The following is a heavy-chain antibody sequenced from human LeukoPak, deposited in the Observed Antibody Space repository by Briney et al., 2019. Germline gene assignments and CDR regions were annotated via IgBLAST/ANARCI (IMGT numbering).Heavy chain of an antibody. CDR2: ISAYNGKT. D-gene: IGHD3-22*01. CDR3: AREIRKTSYYYDSSGYEY. J-gene: IGHJ4*02. V-gene: IGHV1-18*01. Sequence: ASVKVSCKASGYTFTSYGISWVRQAPGQGLEWMGWISAYNGKTNYAQKLQGRVTMTTDTSTSTAYMELRSLRSDDTAVYYCAREIRKTSYYYDSSGYEYWGQGTLVTVSS. CDR1: GYTFTSYG.